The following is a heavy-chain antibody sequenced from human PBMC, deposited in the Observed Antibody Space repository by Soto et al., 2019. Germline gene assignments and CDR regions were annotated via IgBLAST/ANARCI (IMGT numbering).Heavy chain of an antibody. D-gene: IGHD6-6*01. Sequence: QVQLQESGPGLVKPSGTLSLTCAVYGGSIGSSNWWIWVRQPPRKGLEGIGEIYHSGSTNYNPSLNSRVTISVDKSKNHFSLKLSSVTAADTAVYYCARSIAARAPDGFGYWGQGTMVTVSS. CDR3: ARSIAARAPDGFGY. CDR1: GGSIGSSNW. V-gene: IGHV4-4*02. J-gene: IGHJ4*02. CDR2: IYHSGST.